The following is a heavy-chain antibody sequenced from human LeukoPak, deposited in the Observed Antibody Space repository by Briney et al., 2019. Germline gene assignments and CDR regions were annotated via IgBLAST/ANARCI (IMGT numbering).Heavy chain of an antibody. CDR1: GGSISSFSYY. V-gene: IGHV4-39*01. J-gene: IGHJ4*02. D-gene: IGHD3-3*01. Sequence: SETLSLTCTVSGGSISSFSYYWGWIRQPPGKGLEWIGSIYYSGSTYYNPSLKSRVTISVDTSKNQFSLKLSSVTAADTAVYYCARLLDITIFGVVITDMTLFDYWGQGTLVTVSS. CDR2: IYYSGST. CDR3: ARLLDITIFGVVITDMTLFDY.